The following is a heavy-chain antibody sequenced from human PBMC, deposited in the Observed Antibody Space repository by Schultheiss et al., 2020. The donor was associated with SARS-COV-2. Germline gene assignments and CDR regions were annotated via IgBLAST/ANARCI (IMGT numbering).Heavy chain of an antibody. J-gene: IGHJ4*02. D-gene: IGHD3-3*01. Sequence: GGSLRLSCAASGFTFSSYGMHWVRQAPGKGLEWVAVISYDGSNKYYADSVKGRFTISRDNSKNTLYLQMNSLRAEDTDVYYCANKVFDWGQGTLVTVSS. CDR2: ISYDGSNK. CDR1: GFTFSSYG. CDR3: ANKVFD. V-gene: IGHV3-30*18.